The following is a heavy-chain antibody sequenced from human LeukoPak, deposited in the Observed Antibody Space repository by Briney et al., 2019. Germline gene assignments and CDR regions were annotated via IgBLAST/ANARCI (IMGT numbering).Heavy chain of an antibody. J-gene: IGHJ4*02. CDR2: ISGSGGST. V-gene: IGHV3-23*01. D-gene: IGHD2-8*01. CDR3: AKDPGTSGPRHEYYFDY. CDR1: GFTFSSYA. Sequence: GGSLRLSCAASGFTFSSYAMSWIRQAPGKGLEWVSAISGSGGSTYYADSVKGRFTISRDNSKNTLYLQMNSLRAEDTAVYYCAKDPGTSGPRHEYYFDYWGQGTLVTVSS.